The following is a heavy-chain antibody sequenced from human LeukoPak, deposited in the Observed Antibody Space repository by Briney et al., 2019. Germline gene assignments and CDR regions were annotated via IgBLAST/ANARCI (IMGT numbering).Heavy chain of an antibody. D-gene: IGHD4/OR15-4a*01. V-gene: IGHV1-2*02. CDR1: GYTFANYY. J-gene: IGHJ4*02. CDR3: VPSANYYYFDY. Sequence: ASVKVSCKASGYTFANYYMHWVRQAPGLGFEWMGWINPKSGGTSYPQKFQGRLTMTRDTSISTAYMELSRLRSDDTAVYYCVPSANYYYFDYWGQGTLVTVSS. CDR2: INPKSGGT.